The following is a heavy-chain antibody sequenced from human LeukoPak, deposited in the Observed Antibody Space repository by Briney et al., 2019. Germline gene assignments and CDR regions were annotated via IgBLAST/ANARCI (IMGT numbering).Heavy chain of an antibody. CDR2: IYPGDSDT. Sequence: GESLKICCKGSGYSFTSYWIGWVRQMPGKGLEWMGIIYPGDSDTRYSPSFQGQVTISADKSISTAYLQWSSLKASDTAMYYCARLHKWLSSSWWFDPWGQGTLVTVSS. V-gene: IGHV5-51*01. D-gene: IGHD5-12*01. J-gene: IGHJ5*02. CDR1: GYSFTSYW. CDR3: ARLHKWLSSSWWFDP.